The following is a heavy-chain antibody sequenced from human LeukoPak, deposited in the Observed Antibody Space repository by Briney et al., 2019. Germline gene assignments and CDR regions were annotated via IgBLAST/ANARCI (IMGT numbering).Heavy chain of an antibody. V-gene: IGHV3-7*01. CDR3: ARVIAARPGDYFDF. Sequence: PGGSLRLSCAASGFTFTNSWMSWVRQAPGKGLEWVANIKEDGSEEYYVGSVKGRFTISRDNAKDSLFLQMSSLRAEDTAIYYCARVIAARPGDYFDFWGQGTLVTVSS. CDR1: GFTFTNSW. CDR2: IKEDGSEE. D-gene: IGHD6-6*01. J-gene: IGHJ4*02.